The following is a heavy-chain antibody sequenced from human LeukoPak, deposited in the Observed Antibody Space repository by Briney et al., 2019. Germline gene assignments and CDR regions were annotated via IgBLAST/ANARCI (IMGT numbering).Heavy chain of an antibody. CDR3: ARDRSTAAHEY. J-gene: IGHJ4*02. D-gene: IGHD2-2*01. V-gene: IGHV1-18*01. Sequence: ASVKVSCKASGYTFTSYGTSWVRQAPGQGPEWMGWISGYNGNTNYAQKFQGRVTMTTDTSTSTAYMEVRGLRSDDTAIYYCARDRSTAAHEYWGQRTLVTVSS. CDR1: GYTFTSYG. CDR2: ISGYNGNT.